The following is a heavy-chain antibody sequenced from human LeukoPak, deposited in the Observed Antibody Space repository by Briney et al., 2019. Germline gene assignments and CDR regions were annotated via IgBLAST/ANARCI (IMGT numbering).Heavy chain of an antibody. CDR2: IYYSGST. CDR1: GGSISSSSYY. V-gene: IGHV4-39*01. Sequence: PSETLSLTCTVSGGSISSSSYYWGWIRQPPGKGLEWIGSIYYSGSTYHNPSLKSRVTISVDTSKNQFSLKLSSVTAADTAVYYCARRRSHFLNWFDPWGQGTLVTVSS. CDR3: ARRRSHFLNWFDP. J-gene: IGHJ5*02. D-gene: IGHD3-3*02.